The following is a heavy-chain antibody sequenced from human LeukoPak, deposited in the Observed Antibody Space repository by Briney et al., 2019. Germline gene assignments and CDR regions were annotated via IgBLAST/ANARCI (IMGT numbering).Heavy chain of an antibody. D-gene: IGHD6-13*01. CDR1: GGSISSYY. CDR3: ARLTPGSIAAAGRGAFDI. Sequence: SETLSLTCTVSGGSISSYYWSWIRQPPGKRLEWIGYIYYSGSTNYNPSLKSRVTISVDTSKNQFSLKLSSVTAADTAVYYCARLTPGSIAAAGRGAFDIWGQGTMVTVSS. V-gene: IGHV4-59*08. J-gene: IGHJ3*02. CDR2: IYYSGST.